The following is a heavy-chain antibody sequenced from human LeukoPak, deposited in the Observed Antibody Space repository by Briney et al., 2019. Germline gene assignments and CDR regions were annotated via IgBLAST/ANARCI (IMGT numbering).Heavy chain of an antibody. CDR1: GGSISSGGYY. Sequence: SETLSLTCTVSGGSISSGGYYWSWIRQPPGKGLEWIGYIYHSGSTYYNPSLKSRVTISVDRSKNQFSLKLSSVTAADTAVYYCARDREQGLFDYWGQGTLVTVSS. CDR2: IYHSGST. CDR3: ARDREQGLFDY. V-gene: IGHV4-30-2*01. J-gene: IGHJ4*02. D-gene: IGHD6-13*01.